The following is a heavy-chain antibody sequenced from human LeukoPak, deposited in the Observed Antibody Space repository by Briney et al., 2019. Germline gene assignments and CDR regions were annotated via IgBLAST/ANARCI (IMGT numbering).Heavy chain of an antibody. D-gene: IGHD6-19*01. Sequence: SETLSLTCAVYGGSFSGYYWSWIRQPPGKGLEWIGEINHSGSTNYNPSLKSRVTISVDTSKNQFSLKLSSVTAADTAVYYCARDSSGWRTHDYWGQGTLVTVSS. CDR3: ARDSSGWRTHDY. V-gene: IGHV4-34*01. CDR1: GGSFSGYY. J-gene: IGHJ4*02. CDR2: INHSGST.